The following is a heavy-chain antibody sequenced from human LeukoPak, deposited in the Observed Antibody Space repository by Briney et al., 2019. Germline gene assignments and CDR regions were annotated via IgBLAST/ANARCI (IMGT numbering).Heavy chain of an antibody. J-gene: IGHJ3*02. CDR3: ARPDDSSGYYPPLQAFDI. CDR2: TYPGDSDT. V-gene: IGHV5-51*01. D-gene: IGHD3-22*01. Sequence: GESLKISCKGSGYSFTSYWIGWVRQMPGKGLEWMGITYPGDSDTRYSPSFQGQVTISADKSISTAYLQWSSLKASDTAMYYCARPDDSSGYYPPLQAFDIWGQGTMVTVSS. CDR1: GYSFTSYW.